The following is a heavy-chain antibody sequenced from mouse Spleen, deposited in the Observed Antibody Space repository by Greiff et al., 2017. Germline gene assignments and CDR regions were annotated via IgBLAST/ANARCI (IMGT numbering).Heavy chain of an antibody. D-gene: IGHD2-1*01. CDR2: IDPEDGDT. CDR3: IIYYGNYVSYWYFDV. Sequence: VQLQQSGAELVRPGASVKLSCTASGFNIKDYYMHWVKQRPEQGLEWIGRIDPEDGDTEYAPKFQGKATMTADTSSNTAYLQLSSLTSEDTAVYYCIIYYGNYVSYWYFDVWGAGTTVTVSS. J-gene: IGHJ1*01. CDR1: GFNIKDYY. V-gene: IGHV14-1*01.